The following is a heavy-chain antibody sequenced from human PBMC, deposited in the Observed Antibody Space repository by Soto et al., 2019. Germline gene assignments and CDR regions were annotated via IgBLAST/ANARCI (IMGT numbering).Heavy chain of an antibody. Sequence: SETLSLTCTVSGGSISSSVYYWGWIRQPPGKGLEWIGRINYSGSTYYNPSLKTRITISVDTSKNQFSLKLSSVTAADTAVYYCASRFQQLGGIGPPYYYYMDVWGKGTTVTVSS. CDR2: INYSGST. CDR3: ASRFQQLGGIGPPYYYYMDV. J-gene: IGHJ6*03. V-gene: IGHV4-39*01. CDR1: GGSISSSVYY. D-gene: IGHD6-13*01.